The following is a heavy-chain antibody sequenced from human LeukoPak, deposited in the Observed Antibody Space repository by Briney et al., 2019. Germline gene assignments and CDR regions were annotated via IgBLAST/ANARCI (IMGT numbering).Heavy chain of an antibody. V-gene: IGHV4-39*02. CDR2: IYYSGST. Sequence: KSSETLCLTCTVSGGSISSSNYYWGWIRQPPGKGLEWIGSIYYSGSTYYNPSLKSRVTISVDTSKNHFSLKLSSVTAADTAVYYCARRFVGAVAAWFDPWGQGTLVTVSS. CDR3: ARRFVGAVAAWFDP. CDR1: GGSISSSNYY. D-gene: IGHD6-19*01. J-gene: IGHJ5*02.